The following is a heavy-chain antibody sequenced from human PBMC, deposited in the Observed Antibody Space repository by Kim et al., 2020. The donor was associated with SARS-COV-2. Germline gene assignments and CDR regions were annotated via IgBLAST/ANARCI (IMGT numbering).Heavy chain of an antibody. CDR2: ISYDGSNK. J-gene: IGHJ4*02. CDR1: GFTFSSYG. CDR3: AKRGVEGSHFDY. Sequence: GGSLRLSCAASGFTFSSYGMHWVRQAPGKGLEWVAVISYDGSNKYYADSVKGRFTISRDNSKNTLYLQMNSLRAEDTAVYYCAKRGVEGSHFDYWGQGTLVTVSS. V-gene: IGHV3-30*18. D-gene: IGHD3-3*01.